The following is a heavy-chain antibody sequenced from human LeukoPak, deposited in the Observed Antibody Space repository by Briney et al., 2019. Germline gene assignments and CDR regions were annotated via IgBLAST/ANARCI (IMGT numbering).Heavy chain of an antibody. J-gene: IGHJ4*02. CDR2: IYYSGNT. CDR1: GGSLSSGGSY. CDR3: ARRLSAHTTFDS. V-gene: IGHV4-31*03. Sequence: SETLSLTCTVFGGSLSSGGSYWSWIRQYPGKGLEWIGYIYYSGNTYYNPSLKSRLTISIERSANQFSLRLSSVTAADTAVYYCARRLSAHTTFDSWGQGTLVTVSS. D-gene: IGHD1-1*01.